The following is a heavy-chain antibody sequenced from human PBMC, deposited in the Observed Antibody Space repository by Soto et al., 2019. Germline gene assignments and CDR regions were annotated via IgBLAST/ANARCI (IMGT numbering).Heavy chain of an antibody. J-gene: IGHJ4*02. Sequence: PGGSLRLSCAASGFTFSSYGMHWVRQAPGKGLEWVAVIWYDGSNKYYADSVKGRFTISRDNSKNTLYLQMNSLRAEDTAVYYCARDALPYCSSTSCYPFRIDYWGQGTLVTVSS. CDR1: GFTFSSYG. V-gene: IGHV3-33*01. CDR2: IWYDGSNK. CDR3: ARDALPYCSSTSCYPFRIDY. D-gene: IGHD2-2*01.